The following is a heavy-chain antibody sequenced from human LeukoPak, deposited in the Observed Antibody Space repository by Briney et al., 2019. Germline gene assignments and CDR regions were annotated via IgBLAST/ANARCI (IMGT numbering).Heavy chain of an antibody. D-gene: IGHD5-12*01. V-gene: IGHV4-4*07. Sequence: HSETLSLTCTVSGGSISSYYWSWIRQPAGKGLEWIGRIYTSGSTNYNPSLKSRVTIPVDQSKNQFSLKLSSVTAADTAVYYYARVSGYDWESFYDYWGQGTLVTVAS. CDR2: IYTSGST. CDR1: GGSISSYY. CDR3: ARVSGYDWESFYDY. J-gene: IGHJ4*02.